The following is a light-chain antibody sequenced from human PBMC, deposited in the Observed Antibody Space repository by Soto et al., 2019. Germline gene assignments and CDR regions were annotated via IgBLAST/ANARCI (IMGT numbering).Light chain of an antibody. Sequence: EIVMTHSPLSLPVTPGEPASISCRSSQSLLYTNGYNYVAWYLQKPGQSPQLLIYLGSSRASGVPDRFSGRGSGTDFTLEISRGETEDVVVYYCMQPLHIPWTLGQGTLVE. CDR2: LGS. CDR3: MQPLHIPWT. V-gene: IGKV2-28*01. J-gene: IGKJ1*01. CDR1: QSLLYTNGYNY.